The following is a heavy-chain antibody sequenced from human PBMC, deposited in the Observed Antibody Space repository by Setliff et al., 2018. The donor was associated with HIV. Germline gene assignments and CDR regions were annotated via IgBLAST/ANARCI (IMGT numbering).Heavy chain of an antibody. CDR3: ARDRDFQWLLQKDGMDV. CDR2: IWYDESHT. Sequence: LRLSCAASGFNFRNYGMHWVRQAPGKGLEWVAVIWYDESHTYYAESMKGRLTISRDNSKNTLYLQMDSLRVEDTALYYCARDRDFQWLLQKDGMDVWGQGTTVTVSS. CDR1: GFNFRNYG. J-gene: IGHJ6*02. D-gene: IGHD6-19*01. V-gene: IGHV3-33*08.